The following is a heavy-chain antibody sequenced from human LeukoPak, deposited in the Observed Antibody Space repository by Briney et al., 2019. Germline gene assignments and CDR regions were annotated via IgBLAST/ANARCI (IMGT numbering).Heavy chain of an antibody. V-gene: IGHV3-74*01. CDR2: INSDGSST. J-gene: IGHJ4*02. D-gene: IGHD6-19*01. Sequence: GGSLRLSCAASGFTFSNYWMHWVRQAPGKGLVWVSRINSDGSSTSYADSVKGRFTISRDHAKNTLYLQMNSLRAEDTAVYYCARVRSSGWPYFDYWGQGTLVTVSS. CDR1: GFTFSNYW. CDR3: ARVRSSGWPYFDY.